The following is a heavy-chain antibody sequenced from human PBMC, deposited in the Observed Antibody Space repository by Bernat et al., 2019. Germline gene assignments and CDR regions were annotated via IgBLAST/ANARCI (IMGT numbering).Heavy chain of an antibody. V-gene: IGHV3-23*01. CDR3: AKDGGHYDDSSGYHGPYNWFDP. CDR2: ISGSGGST. Sequence: EVQLLESGGGLVQPGGSLRLSCAASGFTFSSYAMSWVRQAPGKGLEWVSAISGSGGSTYYADSVKGRFTISRDNSKNTLYLQMNSLRAEDTAVYYCAKDGGHYDDSSGYHGPYNWFDPWGQGTLVTVSS. D-gene: IGHD3-22*01. J-gene: IGHJ5*02. CDR1: GFTFSSYA.